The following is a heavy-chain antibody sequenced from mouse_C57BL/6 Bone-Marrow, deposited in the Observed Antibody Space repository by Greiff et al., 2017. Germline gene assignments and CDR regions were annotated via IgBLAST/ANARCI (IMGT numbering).Heavy chain of an antibody. CDR1: GYTFTSYW. V-gene: IGHV1-69*01. Sequence: VKLQQPGAELVMPGASVKLSCKASGYTFTSYWMHWVKQRPGQGLEWIGEIDPSDSYTNYNQKFKGKSTLTVDKSSSTAYMQLSSLTSEDSAVYYCARGLRLPYAMDYWGQGTSVTVSS. J-gene: IGHJ4*01. CDR2: IDPSDSYT. D-gene: IGHD3-2*02. CDR3: ARGLRLPYAMDY.